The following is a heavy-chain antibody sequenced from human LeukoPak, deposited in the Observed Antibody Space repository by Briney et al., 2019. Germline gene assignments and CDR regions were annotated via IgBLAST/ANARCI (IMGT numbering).Heavy chain of an antibody. V-gene: IGHV4-59*01. CDR2: IYYSGST. D-gene: IGHD3-22*01. CDR1: GGSISSYY. CDR3: ARDQRGYYYDSSGYYFNWFDP. Sequence: SETLSLTCTVSGGSISSYYWSWIRQPPGKGLEWIGYIYYSGSTNYSPSLKSRVTISVDTSKNQFSLKLSSVTAADTAVYYCARDQRGYYYDSSGYYFNWFDPWGQGTLVTVSS. J-gene: IGHJ5*02.